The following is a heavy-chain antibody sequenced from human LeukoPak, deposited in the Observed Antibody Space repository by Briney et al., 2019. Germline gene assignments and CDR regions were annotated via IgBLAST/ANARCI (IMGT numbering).Heavy chain of an antibody. CDR2: ISSSSSYI. Sequence: GGSLRLSFAASGFTFSSYSMNWVRQAPGKGLEWVSSISSSSSYIYYADSVKGRFTISRDNAKNSLYLQMNSLRAEDTAVYYCARAGVRSEEAFDYWGQGTLVTVSS. CDR3: ARAGVRSEEAFDY. CDR1: GFTFSSYS. V-gene: IGHV3-21*04. J-gene: IGHJ4*02. D-gene: IGHD3-3*01.